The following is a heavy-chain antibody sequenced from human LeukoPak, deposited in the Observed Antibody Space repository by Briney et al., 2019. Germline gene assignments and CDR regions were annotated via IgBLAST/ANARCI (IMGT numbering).Heavy chain of an antibody. D-gene: IGHD5-24*01. CDR2: ISHSGST. V-gene: IGHV4-34*01. CDR3: ATGGSRDGYNYTDY. J-gene: IGHJ4*02. Sequence: SETLSLTCAVYGGSFSGYYWSWIRQPPGKGLEWIGEISHSGSTNYNPSLKSRVTISVDTSKNQFSLKLSSVTAADTAVYYCATGGSRDGYNYTDYWGQGTLVTVSS. CDR1: GGSFSGYY.